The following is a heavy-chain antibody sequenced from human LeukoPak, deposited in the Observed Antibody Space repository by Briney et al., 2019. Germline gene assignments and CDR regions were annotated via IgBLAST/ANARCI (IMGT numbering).Heavy chain of an antibody. CDR1: GGSISSHY. CDR2: IYYSGST. J-gene: IGHJ4*02. V-gene: IGHV4-59*08. Sequence: PSETLSLTCTVSGGSISSHYWSWIRQPPGKGLEWIGYIYYSGSTNYNPSLKSRVTISVDTSKNQFSLKLSSVTAADTAVYYCARVINWNLDYWGQGTLVTVSS. D-gene: IGHD1-20*01. CDR3: ARVINWNLDY.